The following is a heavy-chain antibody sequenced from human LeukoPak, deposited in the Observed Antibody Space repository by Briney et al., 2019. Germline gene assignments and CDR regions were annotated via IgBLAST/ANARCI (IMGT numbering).Heavy chain of an antibody. J-gene: IGHJ4*02. CDR2: IYTSGST. V-gene: IGHV4-4*07. CDR1: GGSISSYY. D-gene: IGHD2-2*01. Sequence: SETLSLTCTVSGGSISSYYWSWIRQPAGKGLEWIGRIYTSGSTNYNPSLKSRVTMSVDTSKNQFSLKLSSVTAADTAVYYCARGPSGYCSSTSCSSRGSLDYWGQGILVTVSS. CDR3: ARGPSGYCSSTSCSSRGSLDY.